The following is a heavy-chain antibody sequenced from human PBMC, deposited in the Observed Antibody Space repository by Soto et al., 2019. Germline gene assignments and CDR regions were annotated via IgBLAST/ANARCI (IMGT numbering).Heavy chain of an antibody. CDR2: MRPNTGHS. J-gene: IGHJ4*01. Sequence: ASVKVSCKASGYTFTSYAMNWVRQAPGQGLEWMGWMRPNTGHSGLAQKFQGRLTLTRDTSINTAYMELSSLRSEDTAVYYCTTDSYSSITIVRFDYWGHGTLVTVSS. D-gene: IGHD2-2*01. CDR3: TTDSYSSITIVRFDY. CDR1: GYTFTSYA. V-gene: IGHV1-8*02.